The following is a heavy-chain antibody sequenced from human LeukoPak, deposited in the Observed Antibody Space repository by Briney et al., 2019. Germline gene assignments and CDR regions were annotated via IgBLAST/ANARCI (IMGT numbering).Heavy chain of an antibody. CDR1: GFTFSSYA. V-gene: IGHV3-23*01. CDR3: ARRLLWFGELLGDAFDI. D-gene: IGHD3-10*01. Sequence: PGGSLRLSCAASGFTFSSYAMSWVRQAPGKGLEWVSAISGSGGSTYYADSVKGRFTISRDNSKNTLYLQMNSLRAEDTAVYYCARRLLWFGELLGDAFDIWGQGTMVTVSS. CDR2: ISGSGGST. J-gene: IGHJ3*02.